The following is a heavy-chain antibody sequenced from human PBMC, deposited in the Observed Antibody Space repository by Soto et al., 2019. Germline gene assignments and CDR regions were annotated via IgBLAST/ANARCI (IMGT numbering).Heavy chain of an antibody. D-gene: IGHD3-9*01. CDR1: GFNVSFSY. Sequence: DVQLVESGGGLIQPGGSLRLSCAASGFNVSFSYMNWVRQAPGKGLEWVSVIYDGGSAYYADSVKGRFTISRDSSKNTVYLQMNSLRVEDTAMFYCAREVETAGYFDYWGQGILVTVSS. CDR3: AREVETAGYFDY. CDR2: IYDGGSA. V-gene: IGHV3-66*01. J-gene: IGHJ4*02.